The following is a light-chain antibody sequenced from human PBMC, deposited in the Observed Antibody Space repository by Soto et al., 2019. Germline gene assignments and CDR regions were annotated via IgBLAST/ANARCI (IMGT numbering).Light chain of an antibody. Sequence: QSVLTQPPSASGTPGQRVTISCSGSSSNIGSNYVYWYQQLPGTAPKLLIYRNNQRPSGVPDRFSGSKSGTSASLAISGLRSEDEADYYCAAWDYSLSAVFGGGTKVTVL. J-gene: IGLJ3*02. CDR3: AAWDYSLSAV. CDR2: RNN. V-gene: IGLV1-47*01. CDR1: SSNIGSNY.